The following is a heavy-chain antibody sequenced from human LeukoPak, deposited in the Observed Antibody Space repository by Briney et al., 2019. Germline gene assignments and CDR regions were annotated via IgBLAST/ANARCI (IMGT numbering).Heavy chain of an antibody. V-gene: IGHV4-4*07. CDR2: IYTSGGT. D-gene: IGHD6-19*01. J-gene: IGHJ6*03. CDR1: GGTISSYY. Sequence: SETLSLTCTVSGGTISSYYWSWIRQPAGKGLEWIGRIYTSGGTNYNPSLKSRVTMSVDTSKNQFPMKLSSVTAADTAVYYCAREQWLVYYYYYDMDVGGKGTTVTISS. CDR3: AREQWLVYYYYYDMDV.